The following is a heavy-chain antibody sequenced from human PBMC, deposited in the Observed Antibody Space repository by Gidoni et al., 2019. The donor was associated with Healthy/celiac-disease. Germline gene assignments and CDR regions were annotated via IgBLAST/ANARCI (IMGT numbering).Heavy chain of an antibody. CDR1: GYTFTGYY. D-gene: IGHD2-2*01. CDR2: INPNSGGT. J-gene: IGHJ1*01. V-gene: IGHV1-2*02. Sequence: QVQLVQSGAEVKKPGASVKVPCKASGYTFTGYYMHWVRQAPGQGLEWMGWINPNSGGTNYAQKFQGRVTMTRDTSISTAYMELSRLRSDDTAVYYCARVSVVVPAAPAEYFQHWGQGTLVTVSS. CDR3: ARVSVVVPAAPAEYFQH.